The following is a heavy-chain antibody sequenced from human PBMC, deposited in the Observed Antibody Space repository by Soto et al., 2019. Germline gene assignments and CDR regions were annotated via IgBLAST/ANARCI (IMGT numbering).Heavy chain of an antibody. CDR3: ARNRIAAASTAYYGMDV. J-gene: IGHJ6*02. CDR1: GYTFTGYY. V-gene: IGHV1-2*02. Sequence: ASVKVSCKASGYTFTGYYMHWVRQAPGQGLEWMGWINPNSGGTNYAQKFQGRVTITTDTSTSTAYMELSSLRSDDTAVYYCARNRIAAASTAYYGMDVWGQGTTVTVSS. D-gene: IGHD6-13*01. CDR2: INPNSGGT.